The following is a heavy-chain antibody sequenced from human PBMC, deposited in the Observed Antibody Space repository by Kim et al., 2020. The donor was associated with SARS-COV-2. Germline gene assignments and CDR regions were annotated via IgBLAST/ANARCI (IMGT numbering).Heavy chain of an antibody. CDR1: GGTFSSYA. J-gene: IGHJ6*03. CDR2: IIPILGIA. D-gene: IGHD6-6*01. V-gene: IGHV1-69*04. Sequence: SVKVSCKASGGTFSSYAISWVRQAPGQGLEWMGRIIPILGIANYAQKFQGRVTITADKSTSTAYMELSSLRSEDTAVYYCARGFVPPRGSLYYYYYMDVWGKGTTVTVSS. CDR3: ARGFVPPRGSLYYYYYMDV.